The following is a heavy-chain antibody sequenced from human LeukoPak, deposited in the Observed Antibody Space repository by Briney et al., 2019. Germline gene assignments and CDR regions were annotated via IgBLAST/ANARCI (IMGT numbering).Heavy chain of an antibody. CDR1: GASISGSGYY. Sequence: PSETLSLTCAVSGASISGSGYYWGWIRQPPGKGLEWIGNIYYSGSSYYNASLQSRVTISIDTSKNQFSLRLDSVTAADTAMYYCAKSGGYGLIDYWGQGTLVTVSS. V-gene: IGHV4-39*01. CDR2: IYYSGSS. J-gene: IGHJ4*02. CDR3: AKSGGYGLIDY. D-gene: IGHD1-26*01.